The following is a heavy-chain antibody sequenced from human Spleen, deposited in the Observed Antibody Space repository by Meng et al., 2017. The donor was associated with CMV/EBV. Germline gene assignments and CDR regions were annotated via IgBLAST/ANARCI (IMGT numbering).Heavy chain of an antibody. CDR1: GFTFSSSA. CDR2: IVVGSSKT. J-gene: IGHJ6*02. D-gene: IGHD6-13*01. V-gene: IGHV1-58*01. CDR3: AADRLVFPAPSRIRVYRFPYGMDV. Sequence: SVKVSCKASGFTFSSSAVQWVRQARGQRLEWIGWIVVGSSKTDFAQKFQERVTFTTDMSTSTAYMELSGLRSEDTAVYYCAADRLVFPAPSRIRVYRFPYGMDVWGQGTTVTVSS.